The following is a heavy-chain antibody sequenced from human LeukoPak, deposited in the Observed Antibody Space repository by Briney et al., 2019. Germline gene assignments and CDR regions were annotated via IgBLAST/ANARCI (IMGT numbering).Heavy chain of an antibody. CDR2: ISSSGGST. CDR3: VKSAGFDWLSPLDAFDI. Sequence: PGGSLRLSRSASGCTLSRYAIHWVRPAPRKGLEYVSAISSSGGSTYYADSVKGRFTISRDNSKGTLYLQMSSLRAEDTTVYYCVKSAGFDWLSPLDAFDIWGQGTMVTVSS. V-gene: IGHV3-64D*06. D-gene: IGHD3-9*01. CDR1: GCTLSRYA. J-gene: IGHJ3*02.